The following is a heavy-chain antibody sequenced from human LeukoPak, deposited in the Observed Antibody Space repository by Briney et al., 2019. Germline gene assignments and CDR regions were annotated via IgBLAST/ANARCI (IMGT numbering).Heavy chain of an antibody. Sequence: KPGGSLRLSCAASRFTFSSYSMNWLRQAPGKGLEWVSSISSSSSYIYYPDSVKGRFTISRDNAKNSLYLQMNSLRAEDTAVYYGARDGAPYSSSSGGMDVWGQGTTVTVSS. V-gene: IGHV3-21*01. CDR1: RFTFSSYS. D-gene: IGHD6-6*01. CDR2: ISSSSSYI. CDR3: ARDGAPYSSSSGGMDV. J-gene: IGHJ6*02.